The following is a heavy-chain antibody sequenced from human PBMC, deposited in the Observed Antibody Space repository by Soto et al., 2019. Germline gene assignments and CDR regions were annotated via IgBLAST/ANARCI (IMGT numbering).Heavy chain of an antibody. CDR1: GFTLSSYA. D-gene: IGHD3-3*01. CDR2: ISGSGGST. Sequence: GGSLSLSCAASGFTLSSYAMSWVRQPPGKGLGWVSSISGSGGSTYYADSVKGRFTIPRDNSKNTQYLQMNSLRAEDTAVYYCAKDRFLEWVLYGDLVPDGMDVWGQGTTVTVPS. V-gene: IGHV3-23*01. CDR3: AKDRFLEWVLYGDLVPDGMDV. J-gene: IGHJ6*02.